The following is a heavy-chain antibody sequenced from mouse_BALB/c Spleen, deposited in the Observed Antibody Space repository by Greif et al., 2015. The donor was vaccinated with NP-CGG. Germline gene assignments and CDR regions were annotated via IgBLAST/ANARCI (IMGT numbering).Heavy chain of an antibody. V-gene: IGHV1-31*01. CDR1: GYSFTGYY. D-gene: IGHD1-1*01. Sequence: VQLQQPGPELVKPGASVKISCKASGYSFTGYYMHWVKQSHVKSLEWIGRINPYNGATSYNQNFKDKASLTVDKSSSTAYMELHSLTSEDSAVYYCASRLITTVVDYYAMDYWGHGTSVTVSS. J-gene: IGHJ4*01. CDR2: INPYNGAT. CDR3: ASRLITTVVDYYAMDY.